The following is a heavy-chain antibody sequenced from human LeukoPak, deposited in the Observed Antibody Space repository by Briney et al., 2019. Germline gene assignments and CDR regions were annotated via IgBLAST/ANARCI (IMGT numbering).Heavy chain of an antibody. J-gene: IGHJ4*02. D-gene: IGHD6-19*01. V-gene: IGHV3-23*01. Sequence: GGSLRLSCAVSGFTFSKYAMSWVRQAPGKGLEWVSGIRGSGGGTDYVDSVKGRFTVSRDNSKDTLYLQMNSLRSDDTAVYYCAKFSQWLEKYGRNDYWGQGTLVTVSS. CDR2: IRGSGGGT. CDR1: GFTFSKYA. CDR3: AKFSQWLEKYGRNDY.